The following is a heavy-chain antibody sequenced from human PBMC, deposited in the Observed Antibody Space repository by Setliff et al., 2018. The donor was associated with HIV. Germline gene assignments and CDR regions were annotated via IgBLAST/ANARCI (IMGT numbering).Heavy chain of an antibody. CDR3: ARLGHTFGGPGY. CDR2: FYHSGST. Sequence: SETLSLTCAVSGYSISSGYYWGWIRQPPGKGLEWIGSFYHSGSTYYNPSLRSQVTISVDTSKNQFSLKLSSVTAADTAVYYCARLGHTFGGPGYWGQGTLVTVSS. V-gene: IGHV4-38-2*01. CDR1: GYSISSGYY. D-gene: IGHD3-16*01. J-gene: IGHJ4*02.